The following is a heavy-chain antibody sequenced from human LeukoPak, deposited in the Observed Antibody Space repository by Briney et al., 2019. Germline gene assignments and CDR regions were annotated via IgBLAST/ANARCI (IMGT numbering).Heavy chain of an antibody. Sequence: GGSLRLSCAASGFTFSSFGMNWVRQAPGKGLEWVSYISFSSNTIYYADSVKGRFTISRDNAKNSLYLQMHSLRDEDTAVYYCARDRYGDWYFDYWGQGTLVTVSP. D-gene: IGHD4-17*01. CDR2: ISFSSNTI. V-gene: IGHV3-48*02. CDR3: ARDRYGDWYFDY. CDR1: GFTFSSFG. J-gene: IGHJ4*02.